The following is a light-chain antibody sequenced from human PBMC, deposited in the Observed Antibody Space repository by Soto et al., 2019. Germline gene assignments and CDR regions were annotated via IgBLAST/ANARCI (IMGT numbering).Light chain of an antibody. CDR1: SSDVGGYTY. V-gene: IGLV2-14*03. CDR2: DVS. CDR3: SSYTSSSTLVYV. Sequence: QSALTQPASVSGSPGQSITISCTGTSSDVGGYTYVSWYQQHPGKATKLMIYDVSNRPSGVPNRFSGSKSGNTASLTISGLRAEDEAEYYGSSYTSSSTLVYVFGTGTKVTVL. J-gene: IGLJ1*01.